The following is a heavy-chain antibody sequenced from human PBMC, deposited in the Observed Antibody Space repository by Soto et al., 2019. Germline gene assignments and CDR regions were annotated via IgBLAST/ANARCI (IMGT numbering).Heavy chain of an antibody. CDR3: AKRPFDYSPPVHYYYYMDV. CDR1: GFTFSSYA. Sequence: EVQLLESGGGLVQPGGSLRLSCAASGFTFSSYAMSWVRQAPGKGLEWVSAISGSGGSTYYADSVKGRFTISRDNSKHPLYLQMNSLRAEDTAVYYCAKRPFDYSPPVHYYYYMDVWGKGTTVTVSS. J-gene: IGHJ6*03. V-gene: IGHV3-23*01. CDR2: ISGSGGST. D-gene: IGHD4-4*01.